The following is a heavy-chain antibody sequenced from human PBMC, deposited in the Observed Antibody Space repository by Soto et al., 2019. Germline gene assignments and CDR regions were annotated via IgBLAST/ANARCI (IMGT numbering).Heavy chain of an antibody. D-gene: IGHD4-17*01. V-gene: IGHV5-51*01. CDR2: IYPGDSDT. J-gene: IGHJ4*02. CDR1: GYSFTSYW. Sequence: GESLKISCKGSGYSFTSYWIGWVRQMPGKGLEWMGIIYPGDSDTRYSPSFQGQVTISADKSISTAYLQWSSLKASDTAMYYCASGKNGDYHTEPFDYWGQGTLVTVSS. CDR3: ASGKNGDYHTEPFDY.